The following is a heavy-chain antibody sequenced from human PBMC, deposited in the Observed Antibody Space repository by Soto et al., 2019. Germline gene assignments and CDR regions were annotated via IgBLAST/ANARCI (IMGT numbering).Heavy chain of an antibody. CDR3: AKGRGGGAVVPDY. J-gene: IGHJ4*02. CDR1: GFSFSSYG. D-gene: IGHD2-21*01. CDR2: IWYDGSHE. Sequence: QVHLVESGGGVVQPGRSLRLSCAASGFSFSSYGIHWVRQAPGKGLEWVAVIWYDGSHEYYADSVKGRFSISRDNSKRRVYLQRKGRRAEDTAVYYWAKGRGGGAVVPDYWGQGTLVTVSS. V-gene: IGHV3-33*06.